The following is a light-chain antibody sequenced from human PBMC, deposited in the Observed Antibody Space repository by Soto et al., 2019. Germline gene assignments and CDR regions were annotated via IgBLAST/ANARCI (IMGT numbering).Light chain of an antibody. Sequence: EIVMTQSPATLSVSPGERATLSCRASQSVSTKVAWYQQKPGQAPRLLIYATSTRATGAPARFSGSGSGTEFTLTISNLKSEDFAVYNCQQYSNWPPITFGQGTRLEIK. CDR2: ATS. J-gene: IGKJ5*01. V-gene: IGKV3-15*01. CDR3: QQYSNWPPIT. CDR1: QSVSTK.